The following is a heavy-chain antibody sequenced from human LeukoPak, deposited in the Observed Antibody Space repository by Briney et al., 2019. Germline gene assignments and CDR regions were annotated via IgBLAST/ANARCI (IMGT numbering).Heavy chain of an antibody. CDR2: IYYSGST. CDR3: ARSSGYEVDY. CDR1: GDSISSSSYY. J-gene: IGHJ4*02. D-gene: IGHD5-12*01. V-gene: IGHV4-39*07. Sequence: SETLSLTCTVSGDSISSSSYYWGWIRQPPGKGLEWIGSIYYSGSTYYNPSLKSRVTISVDTSKNQFSLKLSSVTAADTAVYYCARSSGYEVDYWGQGTLVTVSS.